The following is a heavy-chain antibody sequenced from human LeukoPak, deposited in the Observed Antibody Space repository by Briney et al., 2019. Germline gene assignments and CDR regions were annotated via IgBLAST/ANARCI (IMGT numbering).Heavy chain of an antibody. CDR3: AKESGRFLEWLYY. CDR1: GFTFSSYW. CDR2: INSDGSST. J-gene: IGHJ4*02. Sequence: PGGSLRLSCAASGFTFSSYWMHWVRQAPGKGLVWVSRINSDGSSTSYADSVKGRFTISRDNAKNTLYLQMNSLRAEDTAVYYCAKESGRFLEWLYYWGQGTLVTVSS. V-gene: IGHV3-74*01. D-gene: IGHD3-3*01.